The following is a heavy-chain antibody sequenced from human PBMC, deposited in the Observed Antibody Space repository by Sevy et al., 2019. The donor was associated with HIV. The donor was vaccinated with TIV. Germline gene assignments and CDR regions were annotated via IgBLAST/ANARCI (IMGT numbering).Heavy chain of an antibody. CDR2: ISYDGRNNK. CDR1: GFTFSDYR. J-gene: IGHJ4*02. CDR3: ARDRGEILSSAFDY. Sequence: GESLKISCAASGFTFSDYRMHWVRQAPGKGLEWVAVISYDGRNNKSNADSVKGRFTISRDNSKNTVYLQMNSLRAEETAIYYCARDRGEILSSAFDYWGQGTLVTVSS. D-gene: IGHD3-16*01. V-gene: IGHV3-30*04.